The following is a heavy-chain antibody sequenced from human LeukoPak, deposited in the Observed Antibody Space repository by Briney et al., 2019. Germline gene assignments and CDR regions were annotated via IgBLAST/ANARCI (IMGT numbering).Heavy chain of an antibody. J-gene: IGHJ4*02. CDR2: IYKAGNT. CDR3: TRHQTNNYGPGTPFDF. V-gene: IGHV4-34*01. CDR1: GGSFSGYY. D-gene: IGHD3-10*01. Sequence: SETLSLTCAVYGGSFSGYYWSWIRQPPGKGREWIGSIYKAGNTNYSPSLRSRVFISVDTSNNPFSLSLSSVTAADTAVYFCTRHQTNNYGPGTPFDFWGQGTLVSVSS.